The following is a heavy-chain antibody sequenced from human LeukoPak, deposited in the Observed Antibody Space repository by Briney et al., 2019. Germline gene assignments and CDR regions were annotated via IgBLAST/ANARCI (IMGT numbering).Heavy chain of an antibody. Sequence: GGSLRLSCAASGFTFSSSDMHWVRQAPGKGLEWVSYISSSGSTIYYADSVKGRFTISRDNAKNSLYLQMNSLRAEDTAVYYCAELGLTMIGGVWGKGTTVTISS. CDR1: GFTFSSSD. D-gene: IGHD3-10*02. V-gene: IGHV3-48*03. J-gene: IGHJ6*04. CDR3: AELGLTMIGGV. CDR2: ISSSGSTI.